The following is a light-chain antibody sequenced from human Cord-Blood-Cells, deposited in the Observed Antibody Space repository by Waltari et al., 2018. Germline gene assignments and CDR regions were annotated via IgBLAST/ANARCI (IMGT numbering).Light chain of an antibody. V-gene: IGKV3-11*01. J-gene: IGKJ4*01. CDR1: QSVSSY. CDR3: QQRSNWLT. CDR2: DAS. Sequence: EIVLTQSPATLSLSPGERANLSCRATQSVSSYLAWYQQKPGQAPRLLIYDASNRATGIPAMFSGSGSGTDFTLTISSLEPEDFAVYYCQQRSNWLTFGGGTKVEIK.